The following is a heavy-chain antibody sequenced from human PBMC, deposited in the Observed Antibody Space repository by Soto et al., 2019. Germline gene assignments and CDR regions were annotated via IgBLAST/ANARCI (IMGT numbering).Heavy chain of an antibody. J-gene: IGHJ5*02. CDR3: ACGEERAAMPSGS. D-gene: IGHD3-10*01. CDR1: GGSISSYY. V-gene: IGHV4-59*01. Sequence: SQTLSLTRTVSGGSISSYYWRWFRQPPGKGLEWIGYIYYSGSTNYNPSLKSRVTISVDTSKNQFSLKLSSLTAADTAVYYCACGEERAAMPSGSWGQGTLVTVSS. CDR2: IYYSGST.